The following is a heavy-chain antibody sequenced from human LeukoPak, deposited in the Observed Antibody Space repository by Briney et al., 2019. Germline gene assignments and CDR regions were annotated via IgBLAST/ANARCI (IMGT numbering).Heavy chain of an antibody. Sequence: PGGSLRLSCAASGFTFTDYYMSWIRQAPGKGLEWVSVIYNGDSTYYADSVKGRFTISRDNSKNTLYLQMNSLRAEDTAVYYCAKMTVLRYFDWLPNFYTDYWGQGTLVTVSS. V-gene: IGHV3-66*02. CDR2: IYNGDST. D-gene: IGHD3-9*01. CDR3: AKMTVLRYFDWLPNFYTDY. J-gene: IGHJ4*02. CDR1: GFTFTDYY.